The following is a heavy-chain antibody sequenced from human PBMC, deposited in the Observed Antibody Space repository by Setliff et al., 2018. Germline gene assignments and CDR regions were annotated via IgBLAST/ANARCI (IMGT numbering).Heavy chain of an antibody. Sequence: ASVKVSCKASGYVFTGYYIHWVRHAPGQGFEWMGSVNPRTGSTAYAARFQGRITMTRDTSATTVYMTLGSLRSDDTAVYFCARDAVSNFDRGDSPAYWGQGTPVTVSS. D-gene: IGHD2-21*01. CDR2: VNPRTGST. CDR1: GYVFTGYY. J-gene: IGHJ4*02. CDR3: ARDAVSNFDRGDSPAY. V-gene: IGHV1-46*01.